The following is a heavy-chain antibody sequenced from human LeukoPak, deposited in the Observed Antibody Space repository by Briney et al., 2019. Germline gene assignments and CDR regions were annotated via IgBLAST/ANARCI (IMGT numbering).Heavy chain of an antibody. CDR2: VYSSGSA. CDR1: SGSINSDGYY. D-gene: IGHD5-24*01. V-gene: IGHV4-61*02. Sequence: PSQTLSLTWTVSSGSINSDGYYWSWIRQPAGKGLEWIGRVYSSGSANYSPSLKSRVIISIDTSKNQFSLRLSSVTAADTAVYYCARVYRKDVYNFDGFDIWGQGTMVTVS. J-gene: IGHJ3*02. CDR3: ARVYRKDVYNFDGFDI.